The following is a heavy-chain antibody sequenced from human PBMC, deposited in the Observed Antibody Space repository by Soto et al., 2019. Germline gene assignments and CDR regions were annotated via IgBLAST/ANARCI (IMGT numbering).Heavy chain of an antibody. V-gene: IGHV3-23*01. CDR1: GFSISSYA. D-gene: IGHD3-3*01. Sequence: WGSLSLSCAVSGFSISSYAMYWVRMAQGKGLELVSAISGSGDSTYYADSVKGRFTISRDNSKNTLFLQMNSLGAEDTAVYYCAKDSRSLTRITFFGVDYMDVWGKGTTVTVSS. CDR3: AKDSRSLTRITFFGVDYMDV. J-gene: IGHJ6*03. CDR2: ISGSGDST.